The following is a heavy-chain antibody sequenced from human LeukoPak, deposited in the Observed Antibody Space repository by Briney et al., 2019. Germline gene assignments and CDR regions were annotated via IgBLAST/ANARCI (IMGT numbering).Heavy chain of an antibody. J-gene: IGHJ6*02. Sequence: GGSLRLSCAASGFTFSSYGMHWVRQAPGKGLEWVAVISYDGSNKYYADSVKDRFTISKDNAKNSLYLQMNSLRAEDTAVYYCARGGGYGTKVYGMDVWGQGTTVTVSS. CDR2: ISYDGSNK. CDR3: ARGGGYGTKVYGMDV. D-gene: IGHD1-1*01. CDR1: GFTFSSYG. V-gene: IGHV3-30*03.